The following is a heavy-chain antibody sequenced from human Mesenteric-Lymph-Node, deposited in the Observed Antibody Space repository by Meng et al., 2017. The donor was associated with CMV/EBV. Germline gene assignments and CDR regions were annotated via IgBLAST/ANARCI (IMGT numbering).Heavy chain of an antibody. V-gene: IGHV3-48*04. CDR2: ISSTSSTI. CDR3: ARAYCTSISCYTGLFDY. Sequence: GESLKISCVASGFTFTSYSMNWVRQAPGKGLEWVSYISSTSSTIYYADSVKGRFTISRDNAKNSLYLQMNGLRAEDTAVYYCARAYCTSISCYTGLFDYWGQGTLVTVS. J-gene: IGHJ4*02. CDR1: GFTFTSYS. D-gene: IGHD2-2*02.